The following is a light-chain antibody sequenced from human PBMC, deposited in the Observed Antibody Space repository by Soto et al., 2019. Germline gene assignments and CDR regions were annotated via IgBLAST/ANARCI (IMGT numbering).Light chain of an antibody. J-gene: IGLJ2*01. CDR3: QTWGTGIVR. CDR1: SGHSSDA. Sequence: QLVLTQAPSASASLGASVKLTCTLSSGHSSDAIAWHQQQPEKGPRYLMKFNSDGSHSKGDGIPDRFSGSSSGAEHYLTISSLQSEDEAVYYCQTWGTGIVRFGGGTKLTVL. V-gene: IGLV4-69*01. CDR2: FNSDGSH.